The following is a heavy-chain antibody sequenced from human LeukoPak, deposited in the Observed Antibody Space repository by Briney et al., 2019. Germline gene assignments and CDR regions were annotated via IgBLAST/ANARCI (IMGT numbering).Heavy chain of an antibody. CDR3: ARRLLSGDSSAFDY. CDR2: IYYSGST. Sequence: SETLSLTCTVSGGSISSYYWSWIRQPPGKGLEWIGYIYYSGSTNYNPSLKSRVTISVDTSKNQFSLKLSSVTAADTAVYYCARRLLSGDSSAFDYGGQGTLVTVSS. CDR1: GGSISSYY. J-gene: IGHJ4*02. D-gene: IGHD3-22*01. V-gene: IGHV4-59*08.